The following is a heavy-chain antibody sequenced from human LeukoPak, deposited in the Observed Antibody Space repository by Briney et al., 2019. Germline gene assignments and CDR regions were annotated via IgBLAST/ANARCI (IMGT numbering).Heavy chain of an antibody. CDR3: ARQPGQWLEWYAFDI. CDR2: IHPGDSNA. D-gene: IGHD6-19*01. Sequence: GESLKISCKASGYSFTSYLIAWERQMPGKGLEWMGIIHPGDSNARYSPSFQGQVTVSVDHSITTAYLQWSSLKASDTAMYYCARQPGQWLEWYAFDIWGQGTMVTVSS. V-gene: IGHV5-51*01. J-gene: IGHJ3*02. CDR1: GYSFTSYL.